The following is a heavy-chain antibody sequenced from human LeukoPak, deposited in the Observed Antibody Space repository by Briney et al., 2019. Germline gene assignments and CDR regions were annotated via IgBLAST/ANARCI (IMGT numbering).Heavy chain of an antibody. V-gene: IGHV3-48*03. D-gene: IGHD4-17*01. CDR1: GFTFRNYE. Sequence: GGSLRLSCATSGFTFRNYEMHWVRQAPGRGLEWVSYISETGGVIFYADSVQGRFTISRDNAKSSLYLQMNSLRAEDTAIYYCTRDPSTETNDYYFDSWGPGTLVTVSS. J-gene: IGHJ4*02. CDR2: ISETGGVI. CDR3: TRDPSTETNDYYFDS.